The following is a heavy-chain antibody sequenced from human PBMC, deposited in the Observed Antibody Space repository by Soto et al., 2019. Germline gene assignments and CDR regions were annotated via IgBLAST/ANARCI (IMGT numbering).Heavy chain of an antibody. J-gene: IGHJ6*02. V-gene: IGHV3-23*01. Sequence: GGSLRLSCAASGFTFSSYAMSWVRQAPGKGLEWVSTISGSGGSTYYADSVKGRFTISRDNSKNTLYLQMNSLRAEDTAVYYCARVQRGYFDWFHPPPYYYYGMDVWGQGTTVTSP. CDR2: ISGSGGST. CDR3: ARVQRGYFDWFHPPPYYYYGMDV. D-gene: IGHD3-9*01. CDR1: GFTFSSYA.